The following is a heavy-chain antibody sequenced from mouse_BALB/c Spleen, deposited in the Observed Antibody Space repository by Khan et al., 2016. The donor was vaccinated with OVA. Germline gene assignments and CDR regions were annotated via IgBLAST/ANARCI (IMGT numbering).Heavy chain of an antibody. CDR3: ARVGYSGTMDY. D-gene: IGHD2-14*01. Sequence: QIQLVQSGPELKKPGETVKISCKASGYTFTNYGMNWAKQAPGKGLKWMGWINTYTGEPTYADDFKGRFAFSLETSASTAYLQINNLKNEDTATDFCARVGYSGTMDYWGQGTSVTVFS. J-gene: IGHJ4*01. CDR1: GYTFTNYG. CDR2: INTYTGEP. V-gene: IGHV9-3-1*01.